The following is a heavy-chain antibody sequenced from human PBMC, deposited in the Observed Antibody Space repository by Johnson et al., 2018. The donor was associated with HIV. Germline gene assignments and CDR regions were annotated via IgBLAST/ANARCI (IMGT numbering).Heavy chain of an antibody. J-gene: IGHJ3*01. CDR3: ARESTPGGGDYVGYSFDL. CDR1: GFTFRDYY. V-gene: IGHV3-11*04. D-gene: IGHD4-17*01. CDR2: ISSSGTSI. Sequence: QEQLVESGGGLVKPGGSLRLSCAASGFTFRDYYMNWMRQAPGKGLEWISHISSSGTSIFYADSVKGRFTISRDNAKKLLYIQMSGLTGEDTATYYCARESTPGGGDYVGYSFDLWGQGTTVTVTS.